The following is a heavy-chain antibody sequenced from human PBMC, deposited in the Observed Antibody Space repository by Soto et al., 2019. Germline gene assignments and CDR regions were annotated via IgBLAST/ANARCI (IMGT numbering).Heavy chain of an antibody. CDR1: GYTFTSYA. Sequence: EASVKVSCKASGYTFTSYAMHWVRQAPGQGLEWMGWISAYNGNTNYAQKLQGRVTMTTDTSTSTAYMELRSLRSDDTAVYYCARDNSGSWDAFDIWGQGTMVTVSS. V-gene: IGHV1-18*01. J-gene: IGHJ3*02. D-gene: IGHD2-15*01. CDR3: ARDNSGSWDAFDI. CDR2: ISAYNGNT.